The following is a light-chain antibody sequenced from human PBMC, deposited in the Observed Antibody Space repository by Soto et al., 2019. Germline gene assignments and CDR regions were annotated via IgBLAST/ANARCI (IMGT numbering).Light chain of an antibody. CDR2: GAS. V-gene: IGKV3-20*01. CDR3: HKYGSSPLN. J-gene: IGKJ4*01. CDR1: QSVRGNN. Sequence: ESVLTPSQGTISFSPFQISNLSFLSSQSVRGNNLAWYQQKPGQAPRLLIFGASSRATGIPDRFSGSGSGTDFTLTISRLEPEDFAVYYCHKYGSSPLNCGGGNKVAIK.